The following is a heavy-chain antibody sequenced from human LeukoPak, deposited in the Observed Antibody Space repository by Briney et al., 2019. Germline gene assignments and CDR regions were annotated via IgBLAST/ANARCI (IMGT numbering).Heavy chain of an antibody. CDR1: GGSISSSSYY. CDR3: ARGGGGLWSFDY. J-gene: IGHJ4*02. CDR2: IYYCGST. D-gene: IGHD2-21*01. V-gene: IGHV4-39*01. Sequence: SETLSLTCTVSGGSISSSSYYWGWIRQPPGKGLEWIGSIYYCGSTYYNPSLKSRVTISVDTSKNQFSLKLSSVTAADTAVYYCARGGGGLWSFDYWGQGTLVTVSS.